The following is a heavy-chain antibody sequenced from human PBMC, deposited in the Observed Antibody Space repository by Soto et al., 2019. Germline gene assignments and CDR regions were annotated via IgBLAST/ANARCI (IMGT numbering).Heavy chain of an antibody. Sequence: GGPRSLSCGASGLPFSDYYMSWIRQGPGKGLEGVSYISSSGSTIYYADSVKGRFTISRDNAKNSLYLQMNSLRAEDTAVYYCARAAKVTGVVINGLPIGDYYGMEVWGQGTTVSVSS. CDR1: GLPFSDYY. J-gene: IGHJ6*02. V-gene: IGHV3-11*01. CDR3: ARAAKVTGVVINGLPIGDYYGMEV. CDR2: ISSSGSTI. D-gene: IGHD3-3*01.